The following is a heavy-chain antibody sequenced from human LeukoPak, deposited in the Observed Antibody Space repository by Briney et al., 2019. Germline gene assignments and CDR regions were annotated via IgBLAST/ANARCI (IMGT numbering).Heavy chain of an antibody. CDR2: IKQGGSEK. Sequence: PGGSLRLSCAASGFTFSSYWMSWVRQAPGKGLEWVANIKQGGSEKYYVDSVKGRFTISRDNAENSLYLQMNSLRAEDTAVYYCARDRRGWSYYFDYWGQGTLVTVSS. V-gene: IGHV3-7*04. CDR3: ARDRRGWSYYFDY. J-gene: IGHJ4*02. CDR1: GFTFSSYW. D-gene: IGHD6-19*01.